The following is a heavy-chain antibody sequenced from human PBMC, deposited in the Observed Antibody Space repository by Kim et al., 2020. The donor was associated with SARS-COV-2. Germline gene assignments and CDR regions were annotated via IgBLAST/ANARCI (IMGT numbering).Heavy chain of an antibody. V-gene: IGHV4-34*01. CDR2: INHSGST. Sequence: SETLSLTCAVYGGSFSGYYWSWIRQPPGKGLEWIGEINHSGSTNYNPSLKSRVTISVDTSKNQFSLKLSSVTAADTAVYYCARAGAIAARPSGFDPWGQG. CDR1: GGSFSGYY. J-gene: IGHJ5*02. CDR3: ARAGAIAARPSGFDP. D-gene: IGHD6-6*01.